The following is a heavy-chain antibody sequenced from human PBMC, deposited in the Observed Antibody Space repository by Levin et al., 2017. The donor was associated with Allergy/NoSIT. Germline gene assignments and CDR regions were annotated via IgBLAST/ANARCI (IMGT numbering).Heavy chain of an antibody. D-gene: IGHD7-27*01. J-gene: IGHJ4*02. CDR1: GFTFSNYS. V-gene: IGHV3-48*01. CDR3: ARWDNWGRHAFFDY. CDR2: ITSSSSTI. Sequence: PGGSLRLSCAASGFTFSNYSMNWVRQAPGKGLEWISFITSSSSTISYADSVKGRFTISRDNAKNSLYLQMNSLRAEDTAVYYCARWDNWGRHAFFDYWGQGTLVTVSS.